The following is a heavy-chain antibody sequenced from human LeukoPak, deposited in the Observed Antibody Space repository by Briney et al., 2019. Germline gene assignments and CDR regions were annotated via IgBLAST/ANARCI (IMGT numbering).Heavy chain of an antibody. J-gene: IGHJ5*02. CDR1: GFTFSSYA. CDR2: ISGSGGST. V-gene: IGHV3-23*01. Sequence: PGGSLRLSCAASGFTFSSYAMSWVRQAPGEGLEWVSAISGSGGSTNYADSVKGRFTISRDNSKNTLYLQMNSLRAEDTAVYYCAKDGGDSSGYYAEYNWSDPWGQGTLVTVSS. CDR3: AKDGGDSSGYYAEYNWSDP. D-gene: IGHD3-22*01.